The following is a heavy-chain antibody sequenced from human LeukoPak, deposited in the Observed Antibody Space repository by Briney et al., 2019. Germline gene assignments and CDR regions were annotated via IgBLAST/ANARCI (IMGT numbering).Heavy chain of an antibody. CDR1: GCTLTDYY. CDR3: ARGLYDSSDY. V-gene: IGHV1-2*02. CDR2: INPNSGGT. J-gene: IGHJ4*02. D-gene: IGHD3-22*01. Sequence: ASLKVSSKAAGCTLTDYYMHWVRPAPGQGLEWLGWINPNSGGTNYAQKFQGRVTMTTDTSISTAYMELSRLRSDDTAVYYCARGLYDSSDYWGQGTLVTVSS.